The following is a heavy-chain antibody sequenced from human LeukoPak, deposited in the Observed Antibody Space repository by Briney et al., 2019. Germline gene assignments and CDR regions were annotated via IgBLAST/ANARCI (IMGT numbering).Heavy chain of an antibody. J-gene: IGHJ4*02. Sequence: GASVKVSCKASGYTFTGYYMHWVRQAPGQGLEWMGWINPNSGGTNYAQKFQGRVTMTRDTSISTAYMELSRLRSDDTAVHYCARDRLSSGSYSCGYWGQGTLVTVSS. CDR1: GYTFTGYY. CDR2: INPNSGGT. V-gene: IGHV1-2*02. CDR3: ARDRLSSGSYSCGY. D-gene: IGHD1-26*01.